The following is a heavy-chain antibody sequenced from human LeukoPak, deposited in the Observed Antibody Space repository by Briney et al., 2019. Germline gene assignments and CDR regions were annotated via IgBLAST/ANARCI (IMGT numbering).Heavy chain of an antibody. CDR3: AREMRYYYDSSGYFDL. Sequence: SETLSLTCTVSGGSINSYYWSWIRQPPGKGLEWIGYIYYSGSTNYNPSLKSRVTISVDTSKNEFSLKLSSVTAADTAVYYCAREMRYYYDSSGYFDLWGRGTLVTVSS. CDR2: IYYSGST. V-gene: IGHV4-59*12. J-gene: IGHJ2*01. D-gene: IGHD3-22*01. CDR1: GGSINSYY.